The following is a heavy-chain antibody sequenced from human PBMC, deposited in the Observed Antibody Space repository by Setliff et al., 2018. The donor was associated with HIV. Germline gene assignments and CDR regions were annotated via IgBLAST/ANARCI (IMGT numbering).Heavy chain of an antibody. D-gene: IGHD5-18*01. V-gene: IGHV4-34*01. CDR1: GGSFSAYY. J-gene: IGHJ3*01. CDR3: AREWSYGAFDTFDV. Sequence: SETLSLTCAVYGGSFSAYYWSWIRQPPGKGLEWIGNVYHTGRAFYNPSLQSRVTIMVDTSKNQFSLKLGSVTAADTAVYYCAREWSYGAFDTFDVWGQGTMVTVSS. CDR2: VYHTGRA.